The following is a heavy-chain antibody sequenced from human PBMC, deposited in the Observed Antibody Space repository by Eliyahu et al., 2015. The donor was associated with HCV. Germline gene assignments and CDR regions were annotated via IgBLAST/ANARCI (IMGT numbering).Heavy chain of an antibody. J-gene: IGHJ4*02. D-gene: IGHD3-22*01. V-gene: IGHV1-2*02. CDR3: ARGSLDTFYYDNSGYYPY. CDR1: GYTFSGYY. CDR2: INPNSGGT. Sequence: QVQLVQSGAEVKKPGASVKVSCKTSGYTFSGYYMHWVRQAPGQGFEWMGWINPNSGGTTYAQKFQGRVTMTRDTSNISTAYMELSRLRSDDTAVYFCARGSLDTFYYDNSGYYPYWGQGTLVTVSS.